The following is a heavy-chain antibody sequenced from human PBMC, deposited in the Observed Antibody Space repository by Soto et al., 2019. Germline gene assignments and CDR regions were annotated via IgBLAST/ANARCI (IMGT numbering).Heavy chain of an antibody. V-gene: IGHV3-48*01. CDR2: ISSSSSTI. J-gene: IGHJ6*02. CDR1: GFTFSSYS. CDR3: ARNCGGDCNVPSVQYYYYYYGMDV. D-gene: IGHD2-21*02. Sequence: PGGSLRLSCAASGFTFSSYSMNWVRQAPGKGLEWVSYISSSSSTIYYADSVKGRFTISRDNAKNSLYLQMNSLRAEDTAVYYCARNCGGDCNVPSVQYYYYYYGMDVWGQGTTVNVSS.